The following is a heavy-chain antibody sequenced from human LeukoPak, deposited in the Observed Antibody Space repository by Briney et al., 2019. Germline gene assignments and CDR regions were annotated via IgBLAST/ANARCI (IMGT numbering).Heavy chain of an antibody. V-gene: IGHV3-11*05. CDR3: ARVRSSGSPLDY. D-gene: IGHD3-10*01. CDR1: GFTFSDYY. J-gene: IGHJ4*02. Sequence: GGSLRLSCAASGFTFSDYYMSWIRQAPGKGLEWVSYISKSGTSTKYADSGKGRFSISRDNAKQSLYLQLTSLTAEDTAVYYCARVRSSGSPLDYWGQGTLVTVSS. CDR2: ISKSGTST.